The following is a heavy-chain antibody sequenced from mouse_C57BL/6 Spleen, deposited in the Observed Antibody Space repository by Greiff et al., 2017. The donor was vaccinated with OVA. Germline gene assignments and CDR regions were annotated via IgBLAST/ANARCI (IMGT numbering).Heavy chain of an antibody. Sequence: DVQLVESGGGLVQPKGSLKLSCAASGFSFNTYAMNWVRQAPGKGLEWVARIRSKSNNYATYYADSVKDRFTISRDDSESMLYLQMNNLKTEDTAMYYCVYGNYGEDYFDYWDQGTTLTVSS. CDR1: GFSFNTYA. V-gene: IGHV10-1*01. D-gene: IGHD2-1*01. CDR3: VYGNYGEDYFDY. J-gene: IGHJ2*01. CDR2: IRSKSNNYAT.